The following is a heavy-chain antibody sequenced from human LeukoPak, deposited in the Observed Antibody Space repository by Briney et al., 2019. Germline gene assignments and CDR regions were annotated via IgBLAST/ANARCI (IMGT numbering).Heavy chain of an antibody. J-gene: IGHJ4*02. Sequence: ASVKVSCKASGYTFSGYYMHWVRQAPGQGLEWMGWIKPNSGDTKYAQKFQGRVTMTRDTSINTAYMELSSLRSDDTAMYYCARDRAAVAGQYFLDYWGQGALVTVSS. CDR2: IKPNSGDT. D-gene: IGHD6-19*01. CDR1: GYTFSGYY. V-gene: IGHV1-2*02. CDR3: ARDRAAVAGQYFLDY.